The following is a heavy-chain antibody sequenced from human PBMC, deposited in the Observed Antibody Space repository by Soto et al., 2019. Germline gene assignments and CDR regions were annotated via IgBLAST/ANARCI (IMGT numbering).Heavy chain of an antibody. D-gene: IGHD6-6*01. CDR3: ARVPWSIAAPGWFDP. Sequence: SVKVSCKASVGTFSSYAISWVRQAPGQGLEWMGGIIPIFGTANYAQKFQGRVTITADESTSTAYMELSSLRSEDTAVYYCARVPWSIAAPGWFDPWGQGTLVTVSS. V-gene: IGHV1-69*13. J-gene: IGHJ5*02. CDR2: IIPIFGTA. CDR1: VGTFSSYA.